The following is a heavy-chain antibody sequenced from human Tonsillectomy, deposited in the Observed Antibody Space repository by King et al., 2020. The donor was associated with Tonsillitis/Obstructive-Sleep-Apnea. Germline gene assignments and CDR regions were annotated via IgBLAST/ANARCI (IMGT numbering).Heavy chain of an antibody. Sequence: VQLVESGGGLVQPGESLRLSCATSGFTFSNSAMSWVRQAPETGLEWVSAISGSGGSTYYAESVKGRFTISRDNSKNTLYLDMNTLRAEDTAVYYCAKAPTGLPALFDYWGQGTLVTVSS. CDR1: GFTFSNSA. V-gene: IGHV3-23*04. CDR2: ISGSGGST. D-gene: IGHD2-2*01. J-gene: IGHJ4*02. CDR3: AKAPTGLPALFDY.